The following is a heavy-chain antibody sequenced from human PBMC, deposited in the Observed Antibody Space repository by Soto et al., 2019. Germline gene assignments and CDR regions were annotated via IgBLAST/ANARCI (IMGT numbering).Heavy chain of an antibody. CDR1: GFTFSSYA. J-gene: IGHJ4*01. CDR3: AKVPKVYDSSGYYWDY. V-gene: IGHV3-23*01. CDR2: ISGSGGST. Sequence: GGSLRLSCAASGFTFSSYAMSWVRQAPGKGLEWVSAISGSGGSTYYADSVKGRFTISRDNSKNTLYLQMNSLRAEDTAVYYCAKVPKVYDSSGYYWDYWGHGTLVTVSS. D-gene: IGHD3-22*01.